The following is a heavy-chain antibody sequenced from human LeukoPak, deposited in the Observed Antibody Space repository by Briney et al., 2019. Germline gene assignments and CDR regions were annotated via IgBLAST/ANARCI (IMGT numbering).Heavy chain of an antibody. CDR3: ARSPRTAPHFDP. D-gene: IGHD5-18*01. CDR2: ISSSSTI. CDR1: GFTFSSYS. Sequence: GGSLRLSCAASGFTFSSYSMNWVRQAPGKGLEWVSYISSSSTIYYADSVKGRLTISRDNAKNSLYLQMNSLRAEDTAVYYCARSPRTAPHFDPWGQGTLVTVSS. J-gene: IGHJ5*02. V-gene: IGHV3-48*01.